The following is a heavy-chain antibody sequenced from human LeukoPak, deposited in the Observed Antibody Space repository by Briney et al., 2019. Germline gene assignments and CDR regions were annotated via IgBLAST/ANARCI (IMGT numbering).Heavy chain of an antibody. CDR3: ARATTVTTYDY. V-gene: IGHV4-39*07. CDR2: IYYSGST. J-gene: IGHJ4*02. Sequence: SETLSLTCTASGGSISSSSYYWGWIRQPPGKGLEWIGSIYYSGSTYYNPSLKSRVTISVDTSKNQFSLKLSSVTAADTAVYYCARATTVTTYDYWGQGTLVTVSS. D-gene: IGHD4-17*01. CDR1: GGSISSSSYY.